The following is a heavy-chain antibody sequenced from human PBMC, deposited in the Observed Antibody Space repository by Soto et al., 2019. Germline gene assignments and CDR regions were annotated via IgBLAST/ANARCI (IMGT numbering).Heavy chain of an antibody. CDR1: GYTFTSYG. CDR3: ARDVVGATGGYYYYGMDV. Sequence: ASVKVSCKASGYTFTSYGISWVRQAPGQGLEWMGWISAYNGNTNYAQKLQGRVTVTTDTSTSTAYMELRSLRSDDTAVYYCARDVVGATGGYYYYGMDVWGQGTTVTVS. J-gene: IGHJ6*02. V-gene: IGHV1-18*04. CDR2: ISAYNGNT. D-gene: IGHD1-26*01.